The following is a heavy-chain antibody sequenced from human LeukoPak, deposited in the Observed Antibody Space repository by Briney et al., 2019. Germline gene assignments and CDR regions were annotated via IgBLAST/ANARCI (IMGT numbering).Heavy chain of an antibody. CDR2: ISGSAYSI. Sequence: PGGSLRLSGAASGLTFSSYIMNWVRQAPGKGLEWVSYISGSAYSIYYADSVRGRFTISRDNAKNSLYLQLNSLRDEDTAVYYCARDYAYASDIWGQGTMVTVSS. J-gene: IGHJ3*02. V-gene: IGHV3-48*02. CDR1: GLTFSSYI. CDR3: ARDYAYASDI. D-gene: IGHD3-16*01.